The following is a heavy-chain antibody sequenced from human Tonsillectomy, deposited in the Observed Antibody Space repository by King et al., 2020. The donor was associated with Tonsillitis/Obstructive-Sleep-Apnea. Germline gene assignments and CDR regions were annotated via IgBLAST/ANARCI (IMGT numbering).Heavy chain of an antibody. CDR3: ARGRYMTNIQTSYYYYYMDV. V-gene: IGHV3-48*03. J-gene: IGHJ6*03. D-gene: IGHD4-11*01. Sequence: VQLVESGGGLVQPGGSLRLSCAASGFTFSSYEMNWVRQAPGKGLEWVSYFSSSASTIYYADSVKGRFTISTENAKNSLYLQMNSLRAEDTAVYYCARGRYMTNIQTSYYYYYMDVWGKGTTVTVSS. CDR1: GFTFSSYE. CDR2: FSSSASTI.